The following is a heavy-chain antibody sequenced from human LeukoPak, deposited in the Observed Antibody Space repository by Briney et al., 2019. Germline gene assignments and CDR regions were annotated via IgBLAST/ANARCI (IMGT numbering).Heavy chain of an antibody. D-gene: IGHD3-22*01. CDR3: TTQTYYYDSSGQYYHGMDV. Sequence: GGSLRLSCEGSGFTFSNYWMGWVRQAPGKGLQWVANIKTDGSEKYYVDSVKGRFTISRDNSKNTLYLQMNSLKTEDTAVYYCTTQTYYYDSSGQYYHGMDVWGQGTTVTVSS. CDR2: IKTDGSEK. V-gene: IGHV3-7*03. J-gene: IGHJ6*02. CDR1: GFTFSNYW.